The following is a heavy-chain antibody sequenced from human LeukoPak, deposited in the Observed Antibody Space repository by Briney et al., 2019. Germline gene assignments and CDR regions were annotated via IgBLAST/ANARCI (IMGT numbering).Heavy chain of an antibody. J-gene: IGHJ4*02. CDR2: ISGSGGST. V-gene: IGHV3-23*01. D-gene: IGHD5-18*01. Sequence: GGSLRPSCAASGFTFSNYAMSWVRQAPGKGLEWVSVISGSGGSTYYADSVKGQFTIFRDNSKNTVYLQMNSLRADDTAVYYCAKGDTGMVRRYYFDYWGQGTLVTVSS. CDR1: GFTFSNYA. CDR3: AKGDTGMVRRYYFDY.